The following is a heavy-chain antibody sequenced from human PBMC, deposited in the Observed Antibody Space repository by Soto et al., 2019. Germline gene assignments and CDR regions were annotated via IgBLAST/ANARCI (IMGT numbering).Heavy chain of an antibody. Sequence: QVQLVQSGAEVKKPGSSVKVSCKASGGTFSSYAISWLRQAPGQGLEWMGGIIPIFGTANYAQKFQSRVMITADKSTSTAYMELSSLRSEDTAVYYCARVPGGGVVVPAASFGGWFDPWGQGTLVSVSS. CDR1: GGTFSSYA. V-gene: IGHV1-69*06. D-gene: IGHD2-2*01. CDR3: ARVPGGGVVVPAASFGGWFDP. J-gene: IGHJ5*02. CDR2: IIPIFGTA.